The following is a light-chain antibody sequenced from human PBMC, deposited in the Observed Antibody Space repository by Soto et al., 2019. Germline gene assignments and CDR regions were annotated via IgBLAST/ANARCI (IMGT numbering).Light chain of an antibody. CDR3: EKHDTSPWT. V-gene: IGKV3-20*01. CDR1: QTISSSY. CDR2: GAS. J-gene: IGKJ1*01. Sequence: EIVLTQSPGTLSLSPGERATLSCRASQTISSSYLAIAWYQQKPGQPPRLLIYGASSRATGIPDRFSGSGSATDFTLTISRLEPEDFAVYYCEKHDTSPWTFGQGTRVEIK.